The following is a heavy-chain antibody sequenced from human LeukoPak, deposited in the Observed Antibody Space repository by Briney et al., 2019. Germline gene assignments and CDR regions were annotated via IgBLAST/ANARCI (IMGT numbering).Heavy chain of an antibody. V-gene: IGHV3-7*01. D-gene: IGHD3-3*01. CDR3: ATDRGWRTSGYYLYYFEY. J-gene: IGHJ4*02. CDR2: IKHDGSEK. CDR1: GFTFNRHW. Sequence: GGSLRLSCAASGFTFNRHWMTWVRQAPGKGLEWVANIKHDGSEKNYVDSVKGRFTISRDNTMNSLYLQMSSLRAEDTAVYYCATDRGWRTSGYYLYYFEYWGQGTLVTFSS.